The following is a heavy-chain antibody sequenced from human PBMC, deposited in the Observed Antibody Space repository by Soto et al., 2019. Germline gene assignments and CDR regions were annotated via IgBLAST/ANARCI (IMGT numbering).Heavy chain of an antibody. CDR3: ATSYDYGDYYWSDP. Sequence: SETLSLTCTVSGVSISDYYWSWIRQPPGKGLEWIGYIHYSGSTDYNPSLKSRVTISVDTSKNQFSLKLSSVTAADTAVYYCATSYDYGDYYWSDPWGQGTLVTVSS. CDR2: IHYSGST. CDR1: GVSISDYY. D-gene: IGHD4-17*01. J-gene: IGHJ5*02. V-gene: IGHV4-59*12.